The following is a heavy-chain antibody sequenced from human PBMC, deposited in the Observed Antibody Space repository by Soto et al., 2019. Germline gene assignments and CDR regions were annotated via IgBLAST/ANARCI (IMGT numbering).Heavy chain of an antibody. CDR3: ASCSSTGCYPPWGLYFFDY. Sequence: SETLSLTCACTGHSISDDYYWGWVRQPPGKGLGWVGRGYHSGTTSSNPPLQSQINISLVPSKNHFSLRLPSVTAADPAVLYCASCSSTGCYPPWGLYFFDYWGQGTLVTVSS. D-gene: IGHD2-2*01. CDR1: GHSISDDYY. V-gene: IGHV4-38-2*01. J-gene: IGHJ4*02. CDR2: GYHSGTT.